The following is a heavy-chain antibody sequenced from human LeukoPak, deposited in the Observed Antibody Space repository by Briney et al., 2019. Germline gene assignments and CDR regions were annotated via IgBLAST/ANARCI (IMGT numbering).Heavy chain of an antibody. V-gene: IGHV4-34*01. D-gene: IGHD3-22*01. CDR2: INHSGST. Sequence: SETLSLTCAVYGGSFSGYYWSWIRQPPGKGLEWIGEINHSGSTNYNPSLKSRVTTSVDTSKNQFSLKLSSVTAADTAVYYCARGRGYYYDSRQNNWFDPWGQGTLVTVSS. CDR1: GGSFSGYY. J-gene: IGHJ5*02. CDR3: ARGRGYYYDSRQNNWFDP.